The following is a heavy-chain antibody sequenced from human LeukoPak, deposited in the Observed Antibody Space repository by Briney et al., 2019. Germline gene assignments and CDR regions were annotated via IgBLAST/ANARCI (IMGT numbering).Heavy chain of an antibody. CDR2: ITSSGSSM. J-gene: IGHJ6*03. Sequence: GGSLRLSCAGSGFTFSGYSLNWVRQAPGKGLEWVSSITSSGSSMYYADSVKGRFTISRDNAESSVYLQMNSLRADDTAVYYCAKVGNDFWSGYYYFYYMDVWGKGTTVTVSS. CDR3: AKVGNDFWSGYYYFYYMDV. V-gene: IGHV3-21*01. D-gene: IGHD3-3*01. CDR1: GFTFSGYS.